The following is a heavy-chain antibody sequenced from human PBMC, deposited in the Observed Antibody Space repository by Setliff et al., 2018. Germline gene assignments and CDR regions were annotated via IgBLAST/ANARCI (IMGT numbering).Heavy chain of an antibody. D-gene: IGHD6-13*01. J-gene: IGHJ4*02. CDR3: ARGINSVSWTPKY. CDR2: IHPDGTT. CDR1: ADSMNNNF. Sequence: SETLSLTCIVSADSMNNNFWTWIRRPPGKGLEWIGYIHPDGTTNYNPSLKSRMTISLDMSKNQFSLTLRSVTAADTAMYYCARGINSVSWTPKYWGRGTLVTVSS. V-gene: IGHV4-4*08.